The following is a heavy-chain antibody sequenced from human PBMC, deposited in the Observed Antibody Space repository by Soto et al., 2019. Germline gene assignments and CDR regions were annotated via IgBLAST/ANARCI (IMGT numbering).Heavy chain of an antibody. CDR2: INGDGSGT. V-gene: IGHV3-74*01. Sequence: EVQLVESGGGLVQPGGSLRLSCAASGFTFTGSWMHWVRQAPGKGLVWVSRINGDGSGTSYADFVKGRFIISRDDAKNTLFLQMPGLRAEDTAVYYCARGIFGSGTANDYWGQGTLVTVSS. J-gene: IGHJ4*02. CDR1: GFTFTGSW. D-gene: IGHD3-10*01. CDR3: ARGIFGSGTANDY.